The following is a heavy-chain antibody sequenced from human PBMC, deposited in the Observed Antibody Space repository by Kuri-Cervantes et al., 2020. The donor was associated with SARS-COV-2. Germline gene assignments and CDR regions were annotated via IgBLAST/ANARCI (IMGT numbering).Heavy chain of an antibody. CDR3: ARDPSLGRPEYYYYGMDV. V-gene: IGHV3-48*02. CDR1: GFTFSSYS. D-gene: IGHD3-10*01. Sequence: GESLKISCAASGFTFSSYSMNWVRQAPGKGLEWVSYISSSSSTIYYADSVKGRFTISRDNAKNSLYLQMNSLRDEDTAVYYCARDPSLGRPEYYYYGMDVWGQGTTVTVSS. J-gene: IGHJ6*02. CDR2: ISSSSSTI.